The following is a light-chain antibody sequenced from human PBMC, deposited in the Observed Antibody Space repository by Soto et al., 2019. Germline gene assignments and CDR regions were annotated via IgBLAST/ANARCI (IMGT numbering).Light chain of an antibody. J-gene: IGKJ1*01. CDR2: DAS. V-gene: IGKV1-5*01. CDR1: QSISGW. Sequence: DIQMTQSPSTLSSSIGDRVTITCRASQSISGWLAWYQQKPGKAPKLLIYDASTLESGVPSRFSGSGSGTEFTLTISSLQPDDFATYYCQQYSRYSWTFGQGTKVEIK. CDR3: QQYSRYSWT.